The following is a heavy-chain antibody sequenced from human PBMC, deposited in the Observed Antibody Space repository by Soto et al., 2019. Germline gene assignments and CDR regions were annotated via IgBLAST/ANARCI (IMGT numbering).Heavy chain of an antibody. V-gene: IGHV1-46*01. J-gene: IGHJ6*02. CDR3: ARAYYDILTGYYHSPDYYYGMDV. D-gene: IGHD3-9*01. CDR1: GYTFTSYY. CDR2: INPSGGST. Sequence: ASVKVSCKASGYTFTSYYMHWVRQAPGQGLEWMGIINPSGGSTSYAQKFQGRVTMTRDTSTSTVYMELSSLRSDDTAVYYCARAYYDILTGYYHSPDYYYGMDVWGQGTTVTVSS.